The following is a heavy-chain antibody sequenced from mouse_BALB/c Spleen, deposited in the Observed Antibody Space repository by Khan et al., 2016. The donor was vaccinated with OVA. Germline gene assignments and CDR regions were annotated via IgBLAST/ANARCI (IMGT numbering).Heavy chain of an antibody. D-gene: IGHD2-4*01. J-gene: IGHJ3*01. CDR1: GFTFSTYG. CDR3: TRPAYYDNSEGFAY. Sequence: EVQLVEAGGDLVKPGGSLKLSCAASGFTFSTYGMSWVRKNPDMRLEWVATISTGGHYTYYPDSVKGRFTIYRDNAVNTLYLQMSSLKSESTAIYYCTRPAYYDNSEGFAYWGEGTMVTVSA. CDR2: ISTGGHYT. V-gene: IGHV5-6*01.